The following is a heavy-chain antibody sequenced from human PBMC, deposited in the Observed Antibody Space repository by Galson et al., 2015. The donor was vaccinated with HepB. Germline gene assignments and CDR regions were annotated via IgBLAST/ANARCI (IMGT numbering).Heavy chain of an antibody. CDR2: ISGSSSTI. CDR3: ARVYCSGGSCYSDY. D-gene: IGHD2-15*01. V-gene: IGHV3-48*01. CDR1: RFTFSDYS. Sequence: SLRLSCAASRFTFSDYSMNWVRLAPGKGLEWLSYISGSSSTIYYADSVKGRFTIPRDNSKNTLYLQMNSLRAEDTAVYYCARVYCSGGSCYSDYWGQGTLVTVSS. J-gene: IGHJ4*02.